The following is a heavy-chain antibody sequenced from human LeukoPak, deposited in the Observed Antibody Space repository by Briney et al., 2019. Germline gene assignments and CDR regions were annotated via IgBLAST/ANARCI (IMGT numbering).Heavy chain of an antibody. V-gene: IGHV3-21*01. J-gene: IGHJ4*02. Sequence: PGGSLILSCAASGFTFSSYSMNWVRQAPGKGLEWVSSISSSSSYIYYADSVKGRFTISRDNAKNSLYLQMNSLRAEDTAVYYCARDESGYDILTGSAGYWGQGTLVTVSS. CDR2: ISSSSSYI. CDR1: GFTFSSYS. CDR3: ARDESGYDILTGSAGY. D-gene: IGHD3-9*01.